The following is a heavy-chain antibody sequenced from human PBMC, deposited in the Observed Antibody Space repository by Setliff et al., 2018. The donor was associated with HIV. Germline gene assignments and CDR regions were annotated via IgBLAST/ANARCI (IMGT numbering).Heavy chain of an antibody. CDR2: ISSEGNTI. CDR3: ARKDGGERQYYYYHYYMDV. V-gene: IGHV3-48*03. J-gene: IGHJ6*03. Sequence: LRLSCAASGFRFSSYEMNWVRQAPGKGLEWISYISSEGNTIYYADSMKGRFTISRDNAKNSLYLHMNSLRVEDTGVYYCARKDGGERQYYYYHYYMDVWGKGTTVTVSS. D-gene: IGHD3-16*01. CDR1: GFRFSSYE.